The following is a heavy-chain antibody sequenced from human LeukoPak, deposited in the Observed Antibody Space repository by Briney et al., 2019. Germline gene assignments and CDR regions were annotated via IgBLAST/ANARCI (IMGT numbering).Heavy chain of an antibody. Sequence: GGSLRLSCAASGFTVSNNYMSWVRQAPGKGLEWVSVIYSGGSTYYADSVKGRFTISRDNSKNTLYLQMNSLRAEDTAVYHCASGSGSYRTPYYYMDVWGTGTTVTVSS. V-gene: IGHV3-53*01. D-gene: IGHD3-10*01. CDR1: GFTVSNNY. CDR3: ASGSGSYRTPYYYMDV. CDR2: IYSGGST. J-gene: IGHJ6*03.